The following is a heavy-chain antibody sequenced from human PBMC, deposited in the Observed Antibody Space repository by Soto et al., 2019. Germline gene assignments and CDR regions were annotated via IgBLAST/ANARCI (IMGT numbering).Heavy chain of an antibody. CDR1: GFTFSSYG. J-gene: IGHJ4*02. V-gene: IGHV3-33*01. CDR3: ASFTSPVFGIDY. CDR2: IWYDGSNK. D-gene: IGHD3-16*01. Sequence: GGSLRLSCAASGFTFSSYGMHWVRQAPGKGLEWVAVIWYDGSNKYYADSVKGRFTISRDNSKNTLYLQMNSLRAEDTAVYYCASFTSPVFGIDYWGQGTLVTVSS.